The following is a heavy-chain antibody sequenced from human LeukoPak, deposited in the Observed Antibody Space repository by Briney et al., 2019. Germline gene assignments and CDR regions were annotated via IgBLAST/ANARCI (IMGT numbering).Heavy chain of an antibody. D-gene: IGHD3-3*01. V-gene: IGHV1-69*01. CDR3: ARTKPLDYDFWSGYPADSPSYYYYYMDV. Sequence: GSSVKVSCKASGGTFSSYAISWVRQAPGQGLEWMGGIIPIFGTANYAQKFQGRVTITADESTSTAYMELSSLRSEDTAVYYCARTKPLDYDFWSGYPADSPSYYYYYMDVWGKGTTVTVSS. CDR1: GGTFSSYA. CDR2: IIPIFGTA. J-gene: IGHJ6*03.